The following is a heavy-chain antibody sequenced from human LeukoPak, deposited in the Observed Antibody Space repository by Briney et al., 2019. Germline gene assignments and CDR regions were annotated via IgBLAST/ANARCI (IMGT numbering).Heavy chain of an antibody. CDR1: GFTFSSYA. V-gene: IGHV3-23*01. D-gene: IGHD6-19*01. Sequence: PGGSLRLSCAASGFTFSSYAMSWVRQAPGKGLEWVSAISSSGGTTYYADSVKGRFTISRDNSKNTLYLQVNSLRAEDTAVYYCARASTGGWYYFDCWGQGTLVTVSS. CDR2: ISSSGGTT. CDR3: ARASTGGWYYFDC. J-gene: IGHJ4*02.